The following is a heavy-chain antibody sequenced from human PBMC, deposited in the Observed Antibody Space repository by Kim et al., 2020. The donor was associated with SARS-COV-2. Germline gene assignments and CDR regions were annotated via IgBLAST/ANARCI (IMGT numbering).Heavy chain of an antibody. V-gene: IGHV4-34*01. J-gene: IGHJ6*02. CDR3: ARGKQIRIAAAEYYYYYYGMDV. Sequence: SETLSLTCAVYGGSFSGYYWSWIRQPPRKGLEWIGEINHSGSTNYNPSLKSRVTISVDTSKNQFSLKLSSVTAADTAVYYCARGKQIRIAAAEYYYYYYGMDVWGQGTTVTVSS. D-gene: IGHD6-13*01. CDR1: GGSFSGYY. CDR2: INHSGST.